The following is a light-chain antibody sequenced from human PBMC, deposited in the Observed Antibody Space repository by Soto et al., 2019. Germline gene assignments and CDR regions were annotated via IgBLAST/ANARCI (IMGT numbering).Light chain of an antibody. V-gene: IGKV1-5*01. CDR1: QSISRS. J-gene: IGKJ1*01. Sequence: DIQMTQSPSTLSASVGDRVTITCRASQSISRSLAWYQQKSGKAPKLLIYDASSLESGVPSRFSGSGFGTEFTLTISGLQPDDFATYYCQQSYSTPRTFGQGTKVEIK. CDR2: DAS. CDR3: QQSYSTPRT.